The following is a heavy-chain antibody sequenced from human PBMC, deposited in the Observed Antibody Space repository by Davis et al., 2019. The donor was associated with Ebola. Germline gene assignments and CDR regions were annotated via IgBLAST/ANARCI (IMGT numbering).Heavy chain of an antibody. CDR3: ARVYCSSTSCYSHNWFDP. V-gene: IGHV4-30-2*01. CDR2: IYHSGST. D-gene: IGHD2-2*01. CDR1: GGSISSGGYS. Sequence: MPSETLSLTCAVSGGSISSGGYSWSWIRQPPGKGLEWIGYIYHSGSTYYNPSLKSRVTISVDRSKNQFSLKLSSVTAADTAVYYCARVYCSSTSCYSHNWFDPWGQGTLVTVSS. J-gene: IGHJ5*02.